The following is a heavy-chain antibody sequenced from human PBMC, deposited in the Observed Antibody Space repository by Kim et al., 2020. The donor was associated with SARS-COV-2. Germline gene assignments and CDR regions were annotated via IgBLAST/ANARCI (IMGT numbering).Heavy chain of an antibody. Sequence: ASVKVSCKPSGYTFTKYTINWVRQAPGQGLEWMGWINTDTGNPTYAQGFTGRFVFSLDTSGSTAYLQINSLKAEDTALYYCARVIWGSYRYTDYWGQGTLVTVSS. D-gene: IGHD3-16*02. CDR3: ARVIWGSYRYTDY. CDR1: GYTFTKYT. CDR2: INTDTGNP. J-gene: IGHJ4*02. V-gene: IGHV7-4-1*02.